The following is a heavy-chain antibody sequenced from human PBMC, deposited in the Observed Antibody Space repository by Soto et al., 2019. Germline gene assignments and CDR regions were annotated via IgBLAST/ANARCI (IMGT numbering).Heavy chain of an antibody. CDR1: GYTFTGYY. CDR2: INPNSGGT. CDR3: ARNRGVYGSGSYYTPLLDV. J-gene: IGHJ6*02. Sequence: ASVKVSCKASGYTFTGYYMHWVRQAPGQGLEWMGWINPNSGGTNYAQKFQGWVTMTRDTSISTAYMELSRLRSDDTAVYYCARNRGVYGSGSYYTPLLDVWGQGTTVTVSS. D-gene: IGHD3-10*01. V-gene: IGHV1-2*04.